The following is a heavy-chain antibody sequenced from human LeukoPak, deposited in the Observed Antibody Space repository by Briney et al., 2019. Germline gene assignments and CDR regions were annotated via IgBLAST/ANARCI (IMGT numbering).Heavy chain of an antibody. CDR2: IYHSGST. J-gene: IGHJ4*02. CDR3: ARDSVWRASTNGVTS. D-gene: IGHD2-8*01. V-gene: IGHV4-38-2*02. CDR1: GYSISIGYY. Sequence: PSQTLSLTSTVSGYSISIGYYWGWIRLPPGKGLECIGSIYHSGSTYYNPSLKSRVTISVDTSKNQFSLKLSSVTAADTAVYYCARDSVWRASTNGVTSWGQGTLVTVSS.